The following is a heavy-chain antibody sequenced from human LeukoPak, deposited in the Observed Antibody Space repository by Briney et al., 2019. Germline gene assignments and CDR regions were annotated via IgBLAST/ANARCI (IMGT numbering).Heavy chain of an antibody. V-gene: IGHV4-61*02. CDR3: AVIAVAGRGYFDY. D-gene: IGHD6-19*01. CDR2: IYTSGST. Sequence: SETLSLTCTVSGGSISSGSYYWSWIRQPAGKGLEWIGRIYTSGSTNYNPSLKSRVTISVDTSKNQFSLKLSSVTAADTAVYDCAVIAVAGRGYFDYWGQGILVTVSS. J-gene: IGHJ4*02. CDR1: GGSISSGSYY.